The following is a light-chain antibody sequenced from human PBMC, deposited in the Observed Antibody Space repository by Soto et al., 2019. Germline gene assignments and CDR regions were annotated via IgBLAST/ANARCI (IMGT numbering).Light chain of an antibody. J-gene: IGLJ3*02. Sequence: QTVVTQEPSFSVSPGGTITLTCGLSSGSVSTNNYPSWYQQTPGQAPRTLIYNTNTRSSGVPDRFSGSILGNQAALTITGAQADDECDYYCLLYVGSGIHWVFGGGNKLTVL. CDR1: SGSVSTNNY. V-gene: IGLV8-61*01. CDR2: NTN. CDR3: LLYVGSGIHWV.